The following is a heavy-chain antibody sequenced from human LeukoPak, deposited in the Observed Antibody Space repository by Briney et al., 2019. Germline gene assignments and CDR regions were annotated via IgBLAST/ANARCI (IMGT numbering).Heavy chain of an antibody. CDR3: AKVTGGYCSSTSCPHFDY. J-gene: IGHJ4*02. D-gene: IGHD2-2*01. CDR2: ISGSGGST. V-gene: IGHV3-23*01. CDR1: GFALSSYA. Sequence: GGSLRLSCAASGFALSSYAMSWVRQAPGKGLEWVSAISGSGGSTYYADSVKGRFTISRDNSKNTLYLQMNSLRAEDTAVYYCAKVTGGYCSSTSCPHFDYWGQGTLVTVSS.